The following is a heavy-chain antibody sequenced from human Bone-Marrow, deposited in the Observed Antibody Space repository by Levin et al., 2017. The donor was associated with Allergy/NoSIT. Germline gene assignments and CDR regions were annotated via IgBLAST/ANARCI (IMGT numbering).Heavy chain of an antibody. Sequence: PSQTLSLTCAVSGGSISSGSYYWGWIRQPPGNGLEWIGTIYSSGSTYYTPSLKSRVSISVDTSKNQFFLRLSSVTATDTAVYYCARHLSSTTWSAPLAIDYWGQGTLVTVSS. CDR2: IYSSGST. D-gene: IGHD2-2*01. CDR3: ARHLSSTTWSAPLAIDY. J-gene: IGHJ4*02. CDR1: GGSISSGSYY. V-gene: IGHV4-39*01.